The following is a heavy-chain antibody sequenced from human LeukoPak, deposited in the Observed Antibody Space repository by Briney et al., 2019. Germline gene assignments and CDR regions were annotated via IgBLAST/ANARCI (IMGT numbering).Heavy chain of an antibody. D-gene: IGHD1-7*01. CDR2: IYPGDSDT. CDR3: ARAPIRGNWNYAWFDP. CDR1: GYSFTSYW. V-gene: IGHV5-51*01. J-gene: IGHJ5*02. Sequence: GESLKISCKGSGYSFTSYWIGWVRQMPGKGLEWMGIIYPGDSDTSYSPSFQGQVTISADKSISTASLQWSSLKASDTAMYYCARAPIRGNWNYAWFDPWGQGTLVTVSS.